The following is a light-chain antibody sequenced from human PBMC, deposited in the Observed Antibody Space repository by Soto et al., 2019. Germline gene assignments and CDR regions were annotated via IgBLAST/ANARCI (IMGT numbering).Light chain of an antibody. CDR3: QQYSTYAT. J-gene: IGKJ1*01. V-gene: IGKV1-5*01. CDR2: DVS. CDR1: QSLSKW. Sequence: IQMTQSPSTLSASVGDRVTITFRASQSLSKWLAWYQQKPGKAPKLLIFDVSSLESGVPSRFSGSGSGTEFTLTISSLQPDDFATYYCQQYSTYATFGQGTKVDI.